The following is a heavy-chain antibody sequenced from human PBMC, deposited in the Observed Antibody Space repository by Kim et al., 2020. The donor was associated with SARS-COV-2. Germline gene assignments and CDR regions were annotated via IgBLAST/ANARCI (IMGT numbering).Heavy chain of an antibody. Sequence: GGSLRLSCAASGFTFSSYGMHWVRQAPGKGLEWVAVISYDGSNKYYADSVKGRFTISRDNSKNTLYLQMNSLRAEDTAVYYCAKDQGPYSSGWYSDYWGQGTLGTVSS. D-gene: IGHD6-19*01. V-gene: IGHV3-30*18. J-gene: IGHJ4*02. CDR2: ISYDGSNK. CDR3: AKDQGPYSSGWYSDY. CDR1: GFTFSSYG.